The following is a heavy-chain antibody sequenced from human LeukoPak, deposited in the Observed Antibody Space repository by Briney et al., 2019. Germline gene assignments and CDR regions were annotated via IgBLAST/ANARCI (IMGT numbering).Heavy chain of an antibody. CDR3: ARDKKVLYYYGSGSLPYNWVDP. J-gene: IGHJ5*02. CDR2: INAGNGNT. V-gene: IGHV1-3*01. Sequence: ASAKVSCKASGYTFTSYAMHWVRQAPGQRLEWMGWINAGNGNTKYSQKFQGRVTITRDTSASTAYMELSSLRSEDTAVYYCARDKKVLYYYGSGSLPYNWVDPWGQGTLVTVSS. D-gene: IGHD3-10*01. CDR1: GYTFTSYA.